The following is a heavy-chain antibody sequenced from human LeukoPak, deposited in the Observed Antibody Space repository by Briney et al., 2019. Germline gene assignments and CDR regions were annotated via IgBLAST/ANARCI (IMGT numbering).Heavy chain of an antibody. Sequence: GGSLRLSCAASGFTFSSYGMNWVRQAPGQGLEWVSSISSTSSYIYYADSLKGRFTISRDNAKNSLYLQMNSLRAEDTAVYYCASRPYYFDGSGYYYDYWGQGTLVTVSS. J-gene: IGHJ4*02. CDR3: ASRPYYFDGSGYYYDY. CDR1: GFTFSSYG. D-gene: IGHD3-22*01. V-gene: IGHV3-21*01. CDR2: ISSTSSYI.